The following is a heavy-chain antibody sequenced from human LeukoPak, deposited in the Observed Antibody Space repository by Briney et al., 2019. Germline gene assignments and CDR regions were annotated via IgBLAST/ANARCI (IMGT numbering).Heavy chain of an antibody. CDR2: ISYDGSNK. CDR3: ARGRPRSSYFDY. V-gene: IGHV3-30-3*01. J-gene: IGHJ4*02. CDR1: GFTFSSYA. Sequence: GGSLRLSCAASGFTFSSYAMHWVRQAPGKGPEWVAVISYDGSNKYYADSVKGRFTISRDNSKNTLYLQMNSLRAEDTAVYYCARGRPRSSYFDYWGQGTLVTVSS.